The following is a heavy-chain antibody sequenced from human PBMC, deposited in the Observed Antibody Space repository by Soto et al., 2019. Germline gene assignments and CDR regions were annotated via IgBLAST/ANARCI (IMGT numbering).Heavy chain of an antibody. J-gene: IGHJ4*02. V-gene: IGHV1-2*02. CDR3: ARDDYGGNSGVLVDF. CDR2: INPNSGGT. Sequence: AASVKVSCKASGYTFTGHFMHWVRQAPGQGFEWMGWINPNSGGTNYVQRFQGRVSMTRDTSISTAYMELSRLTSDDTAVYYCARDDYGGNSGVLVDFWGQGTLVTVS. CDR1: GYTFTGHF. D-gene: IGHD4-17*01.